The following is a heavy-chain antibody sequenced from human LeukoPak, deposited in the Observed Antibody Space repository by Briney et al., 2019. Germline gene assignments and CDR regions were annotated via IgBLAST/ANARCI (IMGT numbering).Heavy chain of an antibody. D-gene: IGHD2-2*01. J-gene: IGHJ6*03. V-gene: IGHV3-21*01. CDR2: ISSSSSYI. Sequence: GGSLRLSCAASGFTFSSYSMNWVRQAPGKGLEWVSSISSSSSYIYYADSVKGRFTISRDNSKNTLYLQMNSLRAEDTAVYYCAKDPPHHPQLPDYYYYYYMDVWGKGTTVTISS. CDR1: GFTFSSYS. CDR3: AKDPPHHPQLPDYYYYYYMDV.